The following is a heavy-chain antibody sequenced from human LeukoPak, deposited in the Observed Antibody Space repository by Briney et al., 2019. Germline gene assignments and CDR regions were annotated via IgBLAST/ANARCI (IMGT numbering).Heavy chain of an antibody. Sequence: SVEVSCKASGGTFSSYTISWVRQAPGQGLEWMGRIIPILGIANYAQKFQGRVTITADKSTSTAYMELSSLRSEDTAVYYCARLGLSVPPNGFDIWGQGTMVTVSS. CDR1: GGTFSSYT. CDR3: ARLGLSVPPNGFDI. V-gene: IGHV1-69*02. J-gene: IGHJ3*02. D-gene: IGHD2-2*01. CDR2: IIPILGIA.